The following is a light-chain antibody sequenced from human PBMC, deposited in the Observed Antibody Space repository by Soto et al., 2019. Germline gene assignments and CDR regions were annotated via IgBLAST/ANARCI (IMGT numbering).Light chain of an antibody. V-gene: IGLV1-44*01. J-gene: IGLJ2*01. CDR2: SDN. Sequence: QPVLTQPPSASGTPGQRVTISCSGSSSNIGSNTVDWYQQLPGMPPKLHIYSDNKRPSGVPDRFSGSKSGTSASLVISGRQSEDEADYFCEAWHDSQNGPVFGGGTKLTVL. CDR3: EAWHDSQNGPV. CDR1: SSNIGSNT.